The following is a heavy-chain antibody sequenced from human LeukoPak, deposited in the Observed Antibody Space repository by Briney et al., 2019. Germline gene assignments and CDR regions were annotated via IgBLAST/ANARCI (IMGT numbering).Heavy chain of an antibody. Sequence: PGGSLRLSXAASGFTFSDYYMSWIRQTPGKGLEWLSYIDSSGSSTFYADSVKGRFTISRDNAKNSLYLQMNGLRADDTAVYYCASRYSPFDFWGQGTLVTVSS. CDR2: IDSSGSST. D-gene: IGHD5-18*01. J-gene: IGHJ4*02. V-gene: IGHV3-11*04. CDR1: GFTFSDYY. CDR3: ASRYSPFDF.